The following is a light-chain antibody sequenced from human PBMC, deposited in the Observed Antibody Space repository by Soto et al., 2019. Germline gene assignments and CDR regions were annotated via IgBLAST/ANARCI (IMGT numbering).Light chain of an antibody. CDR3: QQANSFPLLT. CDR1: QTISSW. V-gene: IGKV1-5*01. CDR2: DAS. J-gene: IGKJ4*01. Sequence: DIQMTQSPSTLSGSVGDRVTITCRASQTISSWLAWYQQKPGKAPKLLIFDASRLESGVPSRFSGSGSGTDFTLTISSLQPEDFATYYCQQANSFPLLTFGGGTKVDI.